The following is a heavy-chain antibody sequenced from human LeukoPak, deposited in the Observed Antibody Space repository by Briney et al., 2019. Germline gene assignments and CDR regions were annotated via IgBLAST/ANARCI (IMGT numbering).Heavy chain of an antibody. D-gene: IGHD6-6*01. CDR2: IRYDGSNK. CDR1: GFTFSSYG. V-gene: IGHV3-30*02. J-gene: IGHJ6*03. Sequence: GGSLRLSCAASGFTFSSYGMRWVRQAPGKGLEWVAFIRYDGSNKYYADSVKGRFTISRDNSKNTLYLQMNSLRAEDTAVYYCAKVGGGGAARPAGYMDVWGKGTTVTVSS. CDR3: AKVGGGGAARPAGYMDV.